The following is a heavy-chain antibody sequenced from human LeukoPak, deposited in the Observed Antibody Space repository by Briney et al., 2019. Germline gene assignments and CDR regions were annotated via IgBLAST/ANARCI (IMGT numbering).Heavy chain of an antibody. CDR3: ARSGYSRGWYYFDY. D-gene: IGHD6-19*01. Sequence: GGSLRLSCAASGFTFSSYGMHWVRQAPGKGLEWVAVIWYDGSNKYYADSVKGRFTISRDNSKNTVYLQMNSLRAEDTAVYYWARSGYSRGWYYFDYWGQGPLVTVPS. J-gene: IGHJ4*02. CDR1: GFTFSSYG. V-gene: IGHV3-33*01. CDR2: IWYDGSNK.